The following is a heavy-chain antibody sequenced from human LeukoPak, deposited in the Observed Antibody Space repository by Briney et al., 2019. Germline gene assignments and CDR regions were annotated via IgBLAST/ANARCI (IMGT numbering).Heavy chain of an antibody. CDR2: ISRSGSSI. J-gene: IGHJ1*01. D-gene: IGHD3-16*01. V-gene: IGHV3-48*01. Sequence: PGGSLRLSCAASGFTFSLYTMNWVRQAPGKGLEWVSYISRSGSSIHYADSVKGRFTISRDNFKNSLFLQMNSLRVEDTAVYYCAGPLGDTFFRLWGQGTLVTVTA. CDR1: GFTFSLYT. CDR3: AGPLGDTFFRL.